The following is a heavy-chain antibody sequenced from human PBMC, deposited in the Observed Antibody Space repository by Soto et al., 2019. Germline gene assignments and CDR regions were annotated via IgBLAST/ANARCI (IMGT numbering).Heavy chain of an antibody. D-gene: IGHD3-10*01. CDR1: GGSISSGGYY. CDR3: VTGVLC. V-gene: IGHV4-31*03. J-gene: IGHJ1*01. CDR2: IHHSGST. Sequence: QVQLQESGPGLVKASQTLSLTCNVSGGSISSGGYYWTWIRQHPGKGLEWIGNIHHSGSTCYNPSLLSRVSISVDASTNQLSLKLSSVTDADTAVYFCVTGVLCWGQVALGSVSS.